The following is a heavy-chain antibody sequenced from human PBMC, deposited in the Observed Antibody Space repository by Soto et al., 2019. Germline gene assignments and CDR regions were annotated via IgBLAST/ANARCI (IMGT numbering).Heavy chain of an antibody. CDR1: GFTFSSYG. V-gene: IGHV3-33*01. J-gene: IGHJ6*02. D-gene: IGHD6-19*01. Sequence: PGGSLRLSCAASGFTFSSYGMHWVRQAPGKGLEWVAVIWYDGSNKYYADSVKGRFTISRDNSKNTLYLQMNSLRAEDTAVYYFARAGIAVVGYYYYYGMDVWGQGTTVTVSS. CDR3: ARAGIAVVGYYYYYGMDV. CDR2: IWYDGSNK.